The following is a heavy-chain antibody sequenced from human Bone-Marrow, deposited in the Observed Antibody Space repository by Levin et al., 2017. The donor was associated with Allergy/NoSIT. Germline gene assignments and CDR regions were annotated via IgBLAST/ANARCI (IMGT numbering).Heavy chain of an antibody. CDR3: ARHTGGWRGEVDY. CDR2: IHYSGTT. J-gene: IGHJ4*02. CDR1: GGSISNYY. Sequence: SETLSLTCTVSGGSISNYYWSWIRQPPGKGLEWIGYIHYSGTTNSNPSLRSRVTLSLDTSKNHFSVKLSSVTAADTAVYYCARHTGGWRGEVDYWGQGTLVTVAS. D-gene: IGHD6-19*01. V-gene: IGHV4-59*08.